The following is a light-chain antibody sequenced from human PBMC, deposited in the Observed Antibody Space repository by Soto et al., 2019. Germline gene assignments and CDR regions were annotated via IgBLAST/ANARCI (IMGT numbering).Light chain of an antibody. CDR1: SSDVGGYNY. V-gene: IGLV2-14*01. CDR3: SSYTSSSTLV. J-gene: IGLJ1*01. CDR2: DVS. Sequence: QSVLTQPASVSGSPGQSITISCTGTSSDVGGYNYVFWYQQHPGKAPKLMIYDVSNRPSGVSNRFSGSKSGNTASLTISGLQAEDEADSYCSSYTSSSTLVFGTGTKVTVL.